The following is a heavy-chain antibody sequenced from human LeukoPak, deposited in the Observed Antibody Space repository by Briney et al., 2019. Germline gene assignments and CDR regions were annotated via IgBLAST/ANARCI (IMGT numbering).Heavy chain of an antibody. CDR2: ISYDGSNK. Sequence: GGSLRLSCAASGFTFSSYSMNWVRQAPGKGLEWVAVISYDGSNKYYADSVKGRFTISRDNSKNTLYLQMNSLRAEDTAVYYCAKDRAIAAVYYYYMDVWGKGTTVTVSS. J-gene: IGHJ6*03. V-gene: IGHV3-30*18. D-gene: IGHD6-13*01. CDR3: AKDRAIAAVYYYYMDV. CDR1: GFTFSSYS.